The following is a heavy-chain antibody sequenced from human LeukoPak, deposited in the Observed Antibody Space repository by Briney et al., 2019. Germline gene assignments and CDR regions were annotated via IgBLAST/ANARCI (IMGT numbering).Heavy chain of an antibody. CDR1: GGTFSSYA. Sequence: GASVKVSCKASGGTFSSYAISWMRQAPGQGLEWMGRIIPILGIANYAQKFQGRVTITADKSTSTAYMELSSLRSEDTAVYYCASSIAAAGTVWFDPWGQGTLVTVSS. CDR3: ASSIAAAGTVWFDP. CDR2: IIPILGIA. D-gene: IGHD6-13*01. J-gene: IGHJ5*02. V-gene: IGHV1-69*04.